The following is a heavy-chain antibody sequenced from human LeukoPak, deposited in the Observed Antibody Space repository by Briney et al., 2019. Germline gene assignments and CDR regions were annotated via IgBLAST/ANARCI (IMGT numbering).Heavy chain of an antibody. D-gene: IGHD1-26*01. CDR1: GGSISSSNW. V-gene: IGHV4-4*02. CDR2: IYYSGST. CDR3: ARGDYARGSYYEVVAAFDY. J-gene: IGHJ4*02. Sequence: SETLSLTCAVSGGSISSSNWWSWVRQPPGKGLEWIGYIYYSGSTNYNPSLKSRVTISVDTSKNQFSLKLSSVTAADTAVYYCARGDYARGSYYEVVAAFDYWGQGTLVTVSS.